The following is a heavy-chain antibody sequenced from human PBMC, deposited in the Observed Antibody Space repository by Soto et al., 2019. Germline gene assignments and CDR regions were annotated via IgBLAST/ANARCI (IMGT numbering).Heavy chain of an antibody. J-gene: IGHJ6*02. Sequence: ASVKVSCKTSGYTFTGYYMHWVRQAPGQGLEWMGWIDPKSGDTDYAQKFQGWVTMTRDTSMSTVYMEVSRLRSDDTAVYYCARAGPRSAAAGIIYYYYATHVCGQGTTLTVSS. CDR1: GYTFTGYY. V-gene: IGHV1-2*04. CDR3: ARAGPRSAAAGIIYYYYATHV. CDR2: IDPKSGDT. D-gene: IGHD6-13*01.